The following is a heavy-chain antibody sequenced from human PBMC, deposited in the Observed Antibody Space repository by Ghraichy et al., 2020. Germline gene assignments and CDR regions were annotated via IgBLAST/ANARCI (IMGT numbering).Heavy chain of an antibody. V-gene: IGHV3-30*04. CDR1: GFTFSSYA. J-gene: IGHJ6*02. D-gene: IGHD3-10*01. CDR2: ISYDGSNK. CDR3: ASSRGDYYYYGMDV. Sequence: LRLSCAASGFTFSSYAMHRVCQAPGKGLERVAVISYDGSNKYYADSVKGRFTISRDNSKNTLYLQMNSLRAEDTAVYYCASSRGDYYYYGMDVWGQGTTVTVSS.